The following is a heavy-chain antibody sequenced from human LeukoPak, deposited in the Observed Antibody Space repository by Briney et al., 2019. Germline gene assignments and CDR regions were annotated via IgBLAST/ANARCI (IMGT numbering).Heavy chain of an antibody. CDR1: GGSISSSSYY. D-gene: IGHD3-10*01. CDR3: ARGRENTMVRGVNYYDSRGAFDY. V-gene: IGHV4-39*07. Sequence: PSETLSLTCTVSGGSISSSSYYWGWIRQPPGKGLEWIGSIYYSGSTYYNPSLKSRVTISVDTSKNQFSLKLSSVTAADTAVYYCARGRENTMVRGVNYYDSRGAFDYWGQGTLVTVSS. J-gene: IGHJ4*02. CDR2: IYYSGST.